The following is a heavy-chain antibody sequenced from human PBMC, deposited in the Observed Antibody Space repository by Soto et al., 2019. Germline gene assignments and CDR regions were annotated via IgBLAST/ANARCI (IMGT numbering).Heavy chain of an antibody. Sequence: QVQLVQSGAEVKKPGASVKVSCKASGYTFTSYGISWVRQAPGQGLVRMGWISAYNVNTNYAQKLQGRVTMTTDTSTSTAYMERRSLRSDDTAVYYWARGGLRYFDWLPPDYWGQGTLVTVSS. CDR3: ARGGLRYFDWLPPDY. CDR2: ISAYNVNT. J-gene: IGHJ4*02. V-gene: IGHV1-18*01. CDR1: GYTFTSYG. D-gene: IGHD3-9*01.